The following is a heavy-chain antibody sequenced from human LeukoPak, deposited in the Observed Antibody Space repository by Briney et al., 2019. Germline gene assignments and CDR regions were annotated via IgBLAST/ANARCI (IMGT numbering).Heavy chain of an antibody. J-gene: IGHJ2*01. CDR3: ARVSAAGSGFLDL. Sequence: GGPLRLSCAASGFTVSEFWMSWVRQAPGKGLEWVANIKQDGTEKNYVDSVKGRLTTSRDNAKNSLFLQMNSLRVEDTAVYYCARVSAAGSGFLDLWGRGTLVLVSA. CDR1: GFTVSEFW. CDR2: IKQDGTEK. V-gene: IGHV3-7*01. D-gene: IGHD6-13*01.